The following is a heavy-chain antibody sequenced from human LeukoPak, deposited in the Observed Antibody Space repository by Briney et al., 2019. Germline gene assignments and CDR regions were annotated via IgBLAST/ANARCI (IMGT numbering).Heavy chain of an antibody. D-gene: IGHD3-10*01. CDR2: INHSGST. Sequence: SQTLSLTCTVSGGSISSGSYYWSWIRQPPGKGLEWIGEINHSGSTNYNPSLKSRVTISVDTSKNQFSLKLSSVTAADTAVYYCAREGSYYNGIDYWGQGTLVTVSS. J-gene: IGHJ4*02. CDR3: AREGSYYNGIDY. V-gene: IGHV4-39*07. CDR1: GGSISSGSYY.